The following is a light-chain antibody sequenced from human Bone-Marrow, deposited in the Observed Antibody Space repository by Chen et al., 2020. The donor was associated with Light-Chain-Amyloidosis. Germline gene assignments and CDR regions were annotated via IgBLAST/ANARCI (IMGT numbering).Light chain of an antibody. CDR1: LTRLYSSSKKNY. CDR2: WAS. J-gene: IGKJ3*01. CDR3: QQYYTPPFT. V-gene: IGKV4-1*01. Sequence: DIVVTQSPDSLAAPLGEWATINCKSSLTRLYSSSKKNYLAWYQQKIGQPPKLLVYWASTRAPGVPDRFNGSGSGTDFTHTSNSLQAEDVAVYHCQQYYTPPFTFAPGTKV.